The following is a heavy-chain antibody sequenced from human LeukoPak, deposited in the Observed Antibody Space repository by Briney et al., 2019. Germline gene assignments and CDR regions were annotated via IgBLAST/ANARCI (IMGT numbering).Heavy chain of an antibody. CDR1: GGSISSYY. CDR2: IYTSGST. CDR3: AREPYDILTGYYNRPFDY. J-gene: IGHJ4*02. Sequence: TSETLSLTCTVSGGSISSYYWSWIRQPAGKGLEWIGRIYTSGSTNYNPSLKSRVTMSVDTSKNQFSLKLSSVTAADTAVYYCAREPYDILTGYYNRPFDYWGQGTLVTVSS. V-gene: IGHV4-4*07. D-gene: IGHD3-9*01.